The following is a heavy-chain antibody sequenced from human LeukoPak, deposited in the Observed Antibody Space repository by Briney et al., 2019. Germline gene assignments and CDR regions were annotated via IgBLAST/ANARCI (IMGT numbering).Heavy chain of an antibody. CDR2: IYHSGST. CDR1: GGSISISNSNW. Sequence: PSETLSLTCAVSGGSISISNSNWWSWVRQPPGEGLEWIGEIYHSGSTNYNPSLKSRVTISVDKSKNQFSLKLSSVTAADTAVYYCARDLHGGNSFTSDWYFDLWGRGTLVTVSS. D-gene: IGHD4-23*01. CDR3: ARDLHGGNSFTSDWYFDL. J-gene: IGHJ2*01. V-gene: IGHV4-4*02.